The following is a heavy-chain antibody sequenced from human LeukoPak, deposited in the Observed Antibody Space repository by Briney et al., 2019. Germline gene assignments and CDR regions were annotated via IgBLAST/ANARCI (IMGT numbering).Heavy chain of an antibody. J-gene: IGHJ4*02. CDR2: IYHSGST. CDR3: ASNYGYGPGSPFDY. Sequence: SQTLSLTCAVSGGSISSGGYSWSWIRQPPGKGLEWIGYIYHSGSTYYNPSLKSRVTISVDRSKNQFSLKLSSVTAADTAVYYCASNYGYGPGSPFDYWGQGTLVTVSS. V-gene: IGHV4-30-2*01. D-gene: IGHD3-10*01. CDR1: GGSISSGGYS.